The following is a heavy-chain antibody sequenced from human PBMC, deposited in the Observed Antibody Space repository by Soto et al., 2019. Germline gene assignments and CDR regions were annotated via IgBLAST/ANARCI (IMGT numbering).Heavy chain of an antibody. J-gene: IGHJ4*02. CDR3: AKAPIVVVPPRLFDY. V-gene: IGHV3-23*01. D-gene: IGHD3-22*01. CDR1: GFTFISYA. CDR2: ISGSGGST. Sequence: EGQLLEAGGGLVQPGGYLRLSCAASGFTFISYAMSWVLQAPGKGLEWVSAISGSGGSTYYADSVKGRFTISRDNSKHTLDLTINSLRAEDKAVYYCAKAPIVVVPPRLFDYWGQGTLVTVCS.